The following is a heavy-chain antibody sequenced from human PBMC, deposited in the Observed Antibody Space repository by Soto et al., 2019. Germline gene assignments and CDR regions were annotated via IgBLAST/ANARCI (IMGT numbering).Heavy chain of an antibody. D-gene: IGHD5-12*01. CDR2: IIPIFGTA. CDR1: GGTFSSYA. J-gene: IGHJ4*02. CDR3: ASHRDGYNTFDY. Sequence: ASVKVSCKASGGTFSSYAISWVRQAPGQGLEWMGGIIPIFGTANYAQKFQGRVTITADESTSTAYMELSSLRSEDTAVYYCASHRDGYNTFDYWGQGTPVTVSS. V-gene: IGHV1-69*13.